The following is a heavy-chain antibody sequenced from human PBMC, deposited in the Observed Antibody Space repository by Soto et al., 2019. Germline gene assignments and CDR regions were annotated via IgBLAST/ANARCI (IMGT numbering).Heavy chain of an antibody. D-gene: IGHD5-18*01. CDR2: ISGSGGST. CDR1: GFTFSSYA. Sequence: PGGSLRLSCAASGFTFSSYAMSWVRQAPGKGLEWVSAISGSGGSTYYADSVKGRFTISRDNSKNTLYLQMNSLRAEDTAVYYCAKDQDTAMVSWRGPWGHSGGNFPVYYGLDVWGQGTTVTVSS. CDR3: AKDQDTAMVSWRGPWGHSGGNFPVYYGLDV. J-gene: IGHJ6*02. V-gene: IGHV3-23*01.